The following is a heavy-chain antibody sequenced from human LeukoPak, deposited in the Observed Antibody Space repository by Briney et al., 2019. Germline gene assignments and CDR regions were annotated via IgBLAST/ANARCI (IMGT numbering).Heavy chain of an antibody. CDR1: GDSVSSNRAS. J-gene: IGHJ4*02. D-gene: IGHD5-24*01. V-gene: IGHV6-1*01. CDR2: TYYRSKWYN. CDR3: SRSDGASDFDY. Sequence: SQTLSLTCAISGDSVSSNRASWTWIRQSPSIGLEWLGRTYYRSKWYNDYAVSLKSRISINPDTSKNQFSLQLNSVTPEDTAVYYCSRSDGASDFDYWGQGTLVTVSS.